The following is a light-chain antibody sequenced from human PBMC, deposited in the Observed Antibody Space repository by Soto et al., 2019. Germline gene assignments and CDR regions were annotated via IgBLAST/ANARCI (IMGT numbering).Light chain of an antibody. V-gene: IGLV2-18*02. CDR3: SSYTSTSRYV. CDR1: SSDVGKYDR. Sequence: QSALTQPPSVSGSPGQSVTISCTGTSSDVGKYDRVSWYQQPPGTAPKLIIYEVTNRPSGVPARFSGSKSGNTASLTISGLPAEDEADYYCSSYTSTSRYVFGAGTKLTVL. CDR2: EVT. J-gene: IGLJ1*01.